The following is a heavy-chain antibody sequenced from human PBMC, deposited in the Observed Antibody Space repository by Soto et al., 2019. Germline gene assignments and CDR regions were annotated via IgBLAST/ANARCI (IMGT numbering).Heavy chain of an antibody. D-gene: IGHD3-9*01. CDR1: GFTVSDSA. CDR3: ARHALTNYDILTGYYTYSWFDP. Sequence: GGSLRLSCAASGFTVSDSAVTWVRQAPGKGLEWVSTLNGRVSKTYYADFVKGRFTVSRDNSTNTLHLQMNSLRVDDTARYYCARHALTNYDILTGYYTYSWFDPWGQGTLVTVS. CDR2: LNGRVSKT. V-gene: IGHV3-23*01. J-gene: IGHJ5*02.